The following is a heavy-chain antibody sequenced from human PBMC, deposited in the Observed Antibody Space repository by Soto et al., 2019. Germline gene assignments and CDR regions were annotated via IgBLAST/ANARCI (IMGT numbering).Heavy chain of an antibody. V-gene: IGHV3-23*01. CDR3: AKDTDCSGGSCYYHYYYMDV. Sequence: EVQLLESGGGLVQPGGSLRLSCAASGFTFSSYAMSWVRQAPGKGLEWVSAISGSGGSTYYADSVKGRFTISRDNSKNTLYLQMNSLRAEDTAVYYCAKDTDCSGGSCYYHYYYMDVWGKGTTVTVSS. D-gene: IGHD2-15*01. CDR1: GFTFSSYA. J-gene: IGHJ6*03. CDR2: ISGSGGST.